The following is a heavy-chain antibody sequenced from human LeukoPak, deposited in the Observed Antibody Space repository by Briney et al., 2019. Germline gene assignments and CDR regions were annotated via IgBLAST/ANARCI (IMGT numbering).Heavy chain of an antibody. Sequence: GGSLRLSCAASGFTFSTYTMNWVRQAPGKGLEGVSSISSSSSNIYYADSVKGRFTISRDNAKSSLYLQVNSLRAEDTAVYYCACNSTVTRVGFDYWGQGTLVTVSS. V-gene: IGHV3-21*01. CDR3: ACNSTVTRVGFDY. CDR1: GFTFSTYT. CDR2: ISSSSSNI. D-gene: IGHD4-17*01. J-gene: IGHJ4*02.